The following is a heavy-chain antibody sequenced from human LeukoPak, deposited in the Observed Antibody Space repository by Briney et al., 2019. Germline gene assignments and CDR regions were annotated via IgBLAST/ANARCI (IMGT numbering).Heavy chain of an antibody. D-gene: IGHD6-6*01. V-gene: IGHV4-59*01. CDR1: GGSISSDY. J-gene: IGHJ6*03. Sequence: PSEALSLTCTVSGGSISSDYWSWIRQPPGKGLEWIGYVHYSGRTNYNPSLKSRVTISIDPSKNQFSLKLSSVTAADTAVYYCATSEYYYYMAVWGEGTTVTISS. CDR3: ATSEYYYYMAV. CDR2: VHYSGRT.